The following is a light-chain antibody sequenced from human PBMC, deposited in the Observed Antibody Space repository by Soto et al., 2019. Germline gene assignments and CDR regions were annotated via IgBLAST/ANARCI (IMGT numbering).Light chain of an antibody. CDR2: EVN. V-gene: IGLV2-23*02. Sequence: QSVLTQPASVSGSPGQSIAISCTGNSSDIGTFNLVSWYQQHPGKAPKLIIYEVNKRPSGVSNRFSGSKSGNTASLTISGLQAEDEADYYCCSYAGSSTFVVFGGGTKLTVL. CDR3: CSYAGSSTFVV. CDR1: SSDIGTFNL. J-gene: IGLJ2*01.